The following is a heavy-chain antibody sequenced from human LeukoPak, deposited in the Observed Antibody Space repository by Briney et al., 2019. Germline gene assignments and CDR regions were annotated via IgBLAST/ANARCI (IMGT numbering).Heavy chain of an antibody. J-gene: IGHJ4*02. D-gene: IGHD3-22*01. CDR1: GGSISSYY. Sequence: SETLSLTCTVSGGSISSYYWSWIRQPAGKGLEWIGRIYTSESTNYNPSLKSRVTMSVDTSKNQFSLKLSSVTAADTAVYYCARGGGYPKKYYFDYWGQGTLVTVSS. V-gene: IGHV4-4*07. CDR3: ARGGGYPKKYYFDY. CDR2: IYTSEST.